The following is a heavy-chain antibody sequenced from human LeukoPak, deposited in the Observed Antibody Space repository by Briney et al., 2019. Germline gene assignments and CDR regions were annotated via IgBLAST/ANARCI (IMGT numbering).Heavy chain of an antibody. CDR3: ARSGPLNAFDI. CDR2: IYYSGST. D-gene: IGHD3-10*01. J-gene: IGHJ3*02. Sequence: SETLSLTCTVSGGSISSYYWSWIRQPPGKGLEWIGYIYYSGSTNYNPSLKSRVTISVDTSKNQFSLKLSSVTAADTAVYYCARSGPLNAFDIRGQGTMVTVSS. CDR1: GGSISSYY. V-gene: IGHV4-59*01.